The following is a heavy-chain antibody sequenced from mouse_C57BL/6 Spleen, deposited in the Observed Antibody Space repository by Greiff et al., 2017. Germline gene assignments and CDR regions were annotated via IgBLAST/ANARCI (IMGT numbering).Heavy chain of an antibody. J-gene: IGHJ1*03. Sequence: VQLQQSGAELVKPGASVTLSCKASGYTFTSYWMHWVKQRPGRGLEWIGRIDPNRGGTTYNEKFKSKATLTVDKPSSTAYMQLSSLTSEDSAVYYCARGDYYGSSSYWYFDVWGTGTTVTVSS. CDR1: GYTFTSYW. D-gene: IGHD1-1*01. CDR2: IDPNRGGT. V-gene: IGHV1-72*01. CDR3: ARGDYYGSSSYWYFDV.